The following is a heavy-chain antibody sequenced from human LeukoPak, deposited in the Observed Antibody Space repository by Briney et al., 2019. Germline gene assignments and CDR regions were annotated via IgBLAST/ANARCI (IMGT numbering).Heavy chain of an antibody. CDR3: ARAGGQGIAAV. D-gene: IGHD6-13*01. V-gene: IGHV4-4*07. CDR1: GDSISNYY. CDR2: IYMSGDT. J-gene: IGHJ4*02. Sequence: SETLSLTCTVSGDSISNYYCNWIRQPAGKGLEWIGRIYMSGDTNFNPSLKSRVTMSVDMSKNQFSLKLSSVTAADTAVYYCARAGGQGIAAVWGQGTLVTVSS.